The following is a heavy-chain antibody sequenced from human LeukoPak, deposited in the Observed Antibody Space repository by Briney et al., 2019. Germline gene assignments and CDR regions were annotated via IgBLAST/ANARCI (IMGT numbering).Heavy chain of an antibody. CDR2: IKQDGSEK. CDR1: GFTFSSYW. V-gene: IGHV3-7*01. Sequence: GGSLRLSCAASGFTFSSYWMSWVRQAPGKGLEWVANIKQDGSEKYYVDSVKGRFTISRDNAKNSLYLQMNSLRAEDTAVYYCARKVGIGAASYYFDYWGQGTLVTVSS. D-gene: IGHD2-21*01. J-gene: IGHJ4*02. CDR3: ARKVGIGAASYYFDY.